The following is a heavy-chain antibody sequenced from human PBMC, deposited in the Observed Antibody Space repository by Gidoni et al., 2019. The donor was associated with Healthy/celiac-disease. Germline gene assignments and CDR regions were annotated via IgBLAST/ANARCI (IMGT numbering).Heavy chain of an antibody. CDR3: AKGDYYGSGSYLY. D-gene: IGHD3-10*01. J-gene: IGHJ4*02. V-gene: IGHV3-30*18. CDR1: GFTFSSYG. Sequence: QVQLVESGGGVVQPGRSLRLSCAASGFTFSSYGMHWVRQAPGKGLEWVAVISYDGSNKYYADSVKGRFTISRDNSKNTLYLQMNSLRAEDTAVYYCAKGDYYGSGSYLYWGQGTLVTVSS. CDR2: ISYDGSNK.